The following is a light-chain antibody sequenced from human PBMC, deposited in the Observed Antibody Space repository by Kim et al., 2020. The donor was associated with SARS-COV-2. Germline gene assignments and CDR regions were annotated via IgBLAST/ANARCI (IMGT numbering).Light chain of an antibody. CDR1: SLRSYY. V-gene: IGLV3-19*01. CDR2: GKN. J-gene: IGLJ1*01. CDR3: NSRDSRGNICV. Sequence: SSELTQDPAVSVALGQTVRITCQGDSLRSYYASWYQQKPGQAPVLVIYGKNNRPSGIPDRFSGSSSGNTASLTITGAQAEDEADYYCNSRDSRGNICVFG.